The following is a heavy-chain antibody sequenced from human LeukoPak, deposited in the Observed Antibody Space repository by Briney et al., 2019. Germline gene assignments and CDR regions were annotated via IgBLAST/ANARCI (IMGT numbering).Heavy chain of an antibody. D-gene: IGHD6-6*01. V-gene: IGHV4-59*08. CDR3: ARGAAHPRHGSRDY. J-gene: IGHJ4*02. Sequence: SETLSLTCTVSGGSISSYYWSWIRQPPGKGLEWIGYIYYSGSTYYNPSLKSRVTISVDTSKNQFSLKLSSVTAADTAVYYCARGAAHPRHGSRDYWGQGTLITVSS. CDR1: GGSISSYY. CDR2: IYYSGST.